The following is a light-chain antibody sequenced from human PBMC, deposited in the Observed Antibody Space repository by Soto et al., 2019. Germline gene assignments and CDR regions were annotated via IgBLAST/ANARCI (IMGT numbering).Light chain of an antibody. CDR2: LAS. CDR1: QGIRNY. CDR3: QQSYKTPRT. V-gene: IGKV1-39*01. Sequence: DIQMTQSPSSLSASVGDRVTITCRASQGIRNYLAWYKQKPGKAPELLIYLASTLQPGVPARFSGSASGTDFTLTISGLQPEDFATYFCQQSYKTPRTFGQGTRLQI. J-gene: IGKJ2*01.